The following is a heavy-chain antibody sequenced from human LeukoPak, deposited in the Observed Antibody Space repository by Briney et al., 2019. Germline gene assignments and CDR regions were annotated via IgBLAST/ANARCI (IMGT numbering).Heavy chain of an antibody. Sequence: GGSLRLSCAASGFTVSSNYMSWVRQAPGKGLEWVSAISGSGGSTYYADSVKGRFTISRDNSKNTLYLQMNSLRAEDTAVYYCANLGIVVVTAIPVADAFDIWGQGTMVTVSS. CDR2: ISGSGGST. V-gene: IGHV3-23*01. CDR3: ANLGIVVVTAIPVADAFDI. D-gene: IGHD2-21*02. CDR1: GFTVSSNY. J-gene: IGHJ3*02.